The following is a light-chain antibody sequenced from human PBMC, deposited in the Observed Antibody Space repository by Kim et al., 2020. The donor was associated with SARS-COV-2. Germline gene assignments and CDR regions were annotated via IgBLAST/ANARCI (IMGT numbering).Light chain of an antibody. V-gene: IGKV2-28*01. CDR3: MQALQAET. CDR2: LAS. J-gene: IGKJ2*01. Sequence: DIVLTQSPLSLRVTPGEPASISCRSSQSLLHTDGNNYFDWYLQKPGQSPQLLIYLASNRASGVPDRFSGSGSGTEFTLKISRVEAQVVGVYFCMQALQAETFGQGTKLEI. CDR1: QSLLHTDGNNY.